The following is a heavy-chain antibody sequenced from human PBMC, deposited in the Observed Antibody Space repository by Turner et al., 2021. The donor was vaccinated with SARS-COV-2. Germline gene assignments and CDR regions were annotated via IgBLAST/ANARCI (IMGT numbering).Heavy chain of an antibody. J-gene: IGHJ6*02. V-gene: IGHV1-2*02. Sequence: QVQLVQSGAEVKKPGASVKVSCKASAYTFTGYYMHWVRQAPGQGLEWMGWINPNSGGAHYAQRFQGRVTMTRDTSISTAYMELSRLRSDDTAVYYCAGTPEEVIYNLRTGRPYYYYGLDVWGQGTTVTVSS. D-gene: IGHD1-1*01. CDR3: AGTPEEVIYNLRTGRPYYYYGLDV. CDR1: AYTFTGYY. CDR2: INPNSGGA.